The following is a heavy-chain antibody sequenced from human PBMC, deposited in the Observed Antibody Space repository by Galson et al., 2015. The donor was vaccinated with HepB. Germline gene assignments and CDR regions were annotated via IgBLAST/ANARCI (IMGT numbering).Heavy chain of an antibody. CDR2: IYHSGST. CDR1: GYSISSGYY. V-gene: IGHV4-38-2*01. CDR3: ARVSSTSLQRFDP. Sequence: SETLSLTCAVSGYSISSGYYWGWIRQPPGKGLEWIGSIYHSGSTYYNPSLKSRVTISVDTSKNQFSLKLSSVTAADTAVYYCARVSSTSLQRFDPWGQGTLVTVSS. J-gene: IGHJ5*02. D-gene: IGHD2-2*01.